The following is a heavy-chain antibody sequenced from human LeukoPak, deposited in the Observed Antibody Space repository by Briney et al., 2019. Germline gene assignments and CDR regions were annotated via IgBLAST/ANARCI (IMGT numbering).Heavy chain of an antibody. CDR3: ARLSQTPDYYSNGGYFYLGY. J-gene: IGHJ4*02. CDR2: MNPNTGRT. Sequence: ASVKVSCKASRYTFTSYDINWVREAAGQGLEWVGWMNPNTGRTGFAQKFQGRLTMTRDTSISTAYMELSSLRSEDTAVYYCARLSQTPDYYSNGGYFYLGYWGREPRSPSPQ. V-gene: IGHV1-8*01. D-gene: IGHD3-22*01. CDR1: RYTFTSYD.